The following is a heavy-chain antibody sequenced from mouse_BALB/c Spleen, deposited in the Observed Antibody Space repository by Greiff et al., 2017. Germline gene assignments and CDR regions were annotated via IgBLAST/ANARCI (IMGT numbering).Heavy chain of an antibody. CDR2: ISSGGGST. J-gene: IGHJ1*01. Sequence: EVKVVESGGGLVKPGGSLKLSCAASGFAFSSYDMSWVRQTPEKRLEWVAYISSGGGSTYYPDTVKGRFTISRDNAKNTLYLQMSSLKSEDTAMYYCARQEDYSNYWYFDVWGAGTTVTVSS. CDR1: GFAFSSYD. CDR3: ARQEDYSNYWYFDV. V-gene: IGHV5-12-1*01. D-gene: IGHD2-5*01.